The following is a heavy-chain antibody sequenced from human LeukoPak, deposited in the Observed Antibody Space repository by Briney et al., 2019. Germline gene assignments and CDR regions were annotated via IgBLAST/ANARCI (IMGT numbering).Heavy chain of an antibody. V-gene: IGHV3-9*01. CDR2: ISWNSGSI. J-gene: IGHJ4*02. D-gene: IGHD6-13*01. CDR3: AKDKSPIAAAGTDY. Sequence: GGSLRLSCAASGFTFDDYAMHWVRQAPGKGLEWVSGISWNSGSIGYADSVKGRFTISRDNAKNSLYLQMNSLRAEDTALYYCAKDKSPIAAAGTDYWGQGTLVTVSS. CDR1: GFTFDDYA.